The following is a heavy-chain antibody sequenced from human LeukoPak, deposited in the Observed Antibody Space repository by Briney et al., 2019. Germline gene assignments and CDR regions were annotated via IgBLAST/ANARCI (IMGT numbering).Heavy chain of an antibody. CDR1: GYSFTSYW. D-gene: IGHD3-22*01. V-gene: IGHV5-51*01. CDR2: IYPRDSDT. J-gene: IGHJ6*03. CDR3: ASHSYYYDSSGTHPGYYYYYMDV. Sequence: GESLKISCKGSGYSFTSYWIGWVRQMPGKGLEWMGIIYPRDSDTRYSPSFQGQVTISADKSISTAYLQWSSLKASDTAMYYCASHSYYYDSSGTHPGYYYYYMDVWGKGTTVTVSS.